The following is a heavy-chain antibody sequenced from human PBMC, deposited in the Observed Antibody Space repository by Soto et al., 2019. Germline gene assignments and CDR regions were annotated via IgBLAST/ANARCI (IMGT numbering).Heavy chain of an antibody. CDR3: PRCHDYGAYRLYYYYYYMDV. CDR1: GFTFSSYS. J-gene: IGHJ6*03. Sequence: GGSLRLSCAASGFTFSSYSMNWVRQAPGKGLEWVSSISSSSSYIYYADSVKGRFTISRDNAKNSLYLQMNSLRAEDTAVYSCPRCHDYGAYRLYYYYYYMDVWGKGTTVTVSS. V-gene: IGHV3-21*01. CDR2: ISSSSSYI. D-gene: IGHD4-17*01.